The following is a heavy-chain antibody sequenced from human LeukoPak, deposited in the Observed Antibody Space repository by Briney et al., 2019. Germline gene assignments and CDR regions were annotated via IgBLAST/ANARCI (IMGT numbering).Heavy chain of an antibody. D-gene: IGHD6-19*01. CDR3: ARAVAGFDY. J-gene: IGHJ4*02. CDR1: GYTFTSYA. Sequence: ASVKVSCKTSGYTFTSYAMNWVRQAPGQGLEWMGWISAYNGNTNYAQKLQGRVTMTTDTSTSTAYMELRSLRSDDTAVYYCARAVAGFDYWGQGTLVTVSS. V-gene: IGHV1-18*01. CDR2: ISAYNGNT.